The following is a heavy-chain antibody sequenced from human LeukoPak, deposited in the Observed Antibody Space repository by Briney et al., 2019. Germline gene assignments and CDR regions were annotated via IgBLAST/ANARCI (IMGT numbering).Heavy chain of an antibody. CDR1: GGSFSGYY. CDR3: ARDVCSGGSCYSSYFDY. V-gene: IGHV4-34*01. Sequence: PSETLSLTCAVYGGSFSGYYWSWIRQPPGKGLEWIGEINHSGSTNYNPSLKSRVTISVDTSKNQFSLKLSSVTAADTAVYYCARDVCSGGSCYSSYFDYWGQGTLVTVSS. D-gene: IGHD2-15*01. CDR2: INHSGST. J-gene: IGHJ4*02.